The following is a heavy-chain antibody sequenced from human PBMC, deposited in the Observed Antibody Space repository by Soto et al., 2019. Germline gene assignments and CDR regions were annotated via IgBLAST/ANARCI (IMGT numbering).Heavy chain of an antibody. V-gene: IGHV1-8*01. J-gene: IGHJ6*02. CDR2: MNPNSGST. D-gene: IGHD2-2*01. CDR3: ARGGTLSDIVLVPAAISRVDYGMDV. Sequence: SVKVSCKASGYTFTSYDINWVRQATGQGLEWMGWMNPNSGSTGYAQKFQGRVTMTRNTSISTAYMELSSLRSEDTAVYYCARGGTLSDIVLVPAAISRVDYGMDVWGQGTTVTVSS. CDR1: GYTFTSYD.